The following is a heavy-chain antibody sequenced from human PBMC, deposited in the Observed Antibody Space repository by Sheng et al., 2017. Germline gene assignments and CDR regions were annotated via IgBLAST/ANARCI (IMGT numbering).Heavy chain of an antibody. J-gene: IGHJ4*02. CDR1: GYSISSGYY. CDR3: ARDIGDVVPAATDY. V-gene: IGHV4-38-2*02. CDR2: IYHSGST. Sequence: QVQLQESGPGLVKPSETLSLTCTVSGYSISSGYYWGWIRHPPGKGLEWIGSIYHSGSTYYNPSLKSRVTISVDTSKNQFSLKLSSVTAADTAVYYCARDIGDVVPAATDYWGQGTPGSPSPQ. D-gene: IGHD2-2*01.